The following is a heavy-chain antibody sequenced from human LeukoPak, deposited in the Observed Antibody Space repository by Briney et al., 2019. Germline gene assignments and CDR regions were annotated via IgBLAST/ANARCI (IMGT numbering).Heavy chain of an antibody. V-gene: IGHV3-23*01. CDR1: GFTFSSYA. J-gene: IGHJ4*02. CDR3: AKDGGFWSGYSGYYFDY. CDR2: ISGSGGST. Sequence: GGSLRLSCAASGFTFSSYAMSWVRQAPGKGLEWVSAISGSGGSTYYADSVKGRFTISRDNSKNTLYLQMNSLRAEDTAVYYCAKDGGFWSGYSGYYFDYWGQGTLVTVSS. D-gene: IGHD3-3*01.